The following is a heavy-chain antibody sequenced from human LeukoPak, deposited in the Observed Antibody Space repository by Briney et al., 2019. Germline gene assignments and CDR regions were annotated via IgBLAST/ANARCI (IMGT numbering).Heavy chain of an antibody. V-gene: IGHV1-2*02. Sequence: ASVKVSCKASGYTFTGYYMHWVRQAPGQRLEWMGRINPNSGGTNYAQKFQGRVTMTRDTSISTAYMELSRLRSDDTAVYYCARAHPPYYYDSSGYYWESVGFDYWGQGTLVTVSS. J-gene: IGHJ4*02. CDR2: INPNSGGT. D-gene: IGHD3-22*01. CDR3: ARAHPPYYYDSSGYYWESVGFDY. CDR1: GYTFTGYY.